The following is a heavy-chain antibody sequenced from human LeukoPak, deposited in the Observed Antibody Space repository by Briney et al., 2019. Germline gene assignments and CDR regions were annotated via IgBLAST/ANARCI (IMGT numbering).Heavy chain of an antibody. J-gene: IGHJ3*02. CDR3: AREPLVGGGAFDI. V-gene: IGHV4-30-4*01. Sequence: PSETLSLTCTVSGGSISSGDYYWSWIRQPPGKGLEWIGYIYYSGSTYYNPSLKSRVTISVDTSKNQFSLKLSSVTAADTAVYYCAREPLVGGGAFDIWGQGTMVTVSS. D-gene: IGHD1-26*01. CDR1: GGSISSGDYY. CDR2: IYYSGST.